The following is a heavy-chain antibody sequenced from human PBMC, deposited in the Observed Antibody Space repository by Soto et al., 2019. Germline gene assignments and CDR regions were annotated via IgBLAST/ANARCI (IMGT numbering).Heavy chain of an antibody. CDR3: ARVMYYDILTVYQPLGAFDI. Sequence: QVQLQESGPGLVKPSQTLSLTCTVSGGSISSGGYYWSWIRQHPGKGLEWIGYIYYSGSTYYNPSLKSRVTISVDTSKNQFSLKLGSGTAADTAVYYCARVMYYDILTVYQPLGAFDIWGQGTMVTVSS. J-gene: IGHJ3*02. CDR2: IYYSGST. CDR1: GGSISSGGYY. V-gene: IGHV4-31*03. D-gene: IGHD3-9*01.